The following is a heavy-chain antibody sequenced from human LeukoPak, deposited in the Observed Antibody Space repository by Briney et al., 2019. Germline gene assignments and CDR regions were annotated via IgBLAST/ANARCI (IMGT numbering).Heavy chain of an antibody. D-gene: IGHD2-15*01. Sequence: GGSLRLSCAASGFTFSSYGMHWVRQAPGKGLEWVAMIWSDGGAKYYADSVKGRFTISRDNSKNTLNLQMNSLRVEDTAVYYCAKDLAFCSGGSCAYWGQGSLVTVSS. J-gene: IGHJ4*02. V-gene: IGHV3-30*02. CDR2: IWSDGGAK. CDR1: GFTFSSYG. CDR3: AKDLAFCSGGSCAY.